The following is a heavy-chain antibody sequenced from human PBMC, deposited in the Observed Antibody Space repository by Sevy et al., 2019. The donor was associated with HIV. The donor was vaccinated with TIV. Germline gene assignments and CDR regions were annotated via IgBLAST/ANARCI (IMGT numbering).Heavy chain of an antibody. V-gene: IGHV4-31*03. Sequence: SKTLSLTCTVSGGSISSGAYYWSWIRQHPGTGLECIGYIHYTGSTYHNPSLRSRVTMSVDTSKNQFSLRLSSVTAADTAVYYCARNKSRREGEYWFDPWGQGTLVTVSS. J-gene: IGHJ5*02. CDR2: IHYTGST. CDR3: ARNKSRREGEYWFDP. CDR1: GGSISSGAYY. D-gene: IGHD1-26*01.